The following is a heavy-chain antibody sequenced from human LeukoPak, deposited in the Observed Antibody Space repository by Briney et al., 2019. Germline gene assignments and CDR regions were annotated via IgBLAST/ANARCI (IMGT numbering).Heavy chain of an antibody. CDR3: VKDWRDESNCGGDCLQY. CDR2: ISVSGGGT. CDR1: GFTFSAYS. J-gene: IGHJ4*02. V-gene: IGHV3-23*01. Sequence: GGSLRLSCVASGFTFSAYSMTWVRQAPGKGLDWVSSISVSGGGTYYADSVRGRFTISRDNSKNTLYLRMNGLRAEDTAVYYCVKDWRDESNCGGDCLQYWGQGTLVTVSS. D-gene: IGHD2-21*02.